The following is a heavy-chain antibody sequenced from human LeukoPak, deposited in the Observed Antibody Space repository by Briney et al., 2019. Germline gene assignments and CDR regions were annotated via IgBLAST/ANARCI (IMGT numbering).Heavy chain of an antibody. CDR3: ARESCSVGSCYLSDY. Sequence: GGSLRLSCAGSGFTFSTYGMHWVRQAPGKGLEWVALFSYDGSTQRYADSVKGRFTISRDNSKNTVYLQMNSLRAEDTAVYYCARESCSVGSCYLSDYWGQGTLVTVSS. D-gene: IGHD2-15*01. CDR1: GFTFSTYG. J-gene: IGHJ4*02. V-gene: IGHV3-30*14. CDR2: FSYDGSTQ.